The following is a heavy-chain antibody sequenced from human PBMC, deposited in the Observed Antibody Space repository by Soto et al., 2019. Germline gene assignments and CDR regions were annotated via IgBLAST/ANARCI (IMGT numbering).Heavy chain of an antibody. CDR3: ARDLSGGTRPWFDY. J-gene: IGHJ4*02. V-gene: IGHV4-59*01. Sequence: SETLSLTCTVSGGSISSYYWSWIRQPPGKGLEWIGYIYYSGSTNYNPSLKSRVTISVDTSKNQFSLKLSSVTAADTAVYYCARDLSGGTRPWFDYWGQGTQVTVSS. CDR2: IYYSGST. CDR1: GGSISSYY. D-gene: IGHD1-1*01.